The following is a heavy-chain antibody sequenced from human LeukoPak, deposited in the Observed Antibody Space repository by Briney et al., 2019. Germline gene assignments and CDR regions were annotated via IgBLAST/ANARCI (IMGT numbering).Heavy chain of an antibody. CDR2: LVYDERS. D-gene: IGHD6-19*01. J-gene: IGHJ4*02. CDR1: GFPFSSYG. Sequence: GGSLRLSCAASGFPFSSYGMHWVRQAPGKGLEWVARLVYDERSDYTDSVKGRFSISRDNSKNTLFLDMSDLRVEDTAVYYCARDLSAAFDFWGQGVLVTVSS. V-gene: IGHV3-33*01. CDR3: ARDLSAAFDF.